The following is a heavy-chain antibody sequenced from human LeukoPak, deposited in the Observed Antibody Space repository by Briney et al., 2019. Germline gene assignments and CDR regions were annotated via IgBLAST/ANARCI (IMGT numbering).Heavy chain of an antibody. D-gene: IGHD6-6*01. CDR3: AIHTHVDISSFMDV. CDR2: IYSSVNT. J-gene: IGHJ6*03. CDR1: GDSFSAYY. Sequence: SETLSLTCTVSGDSFSAYYWSWIRQPPGRGLEWIGYIYSSVNTNYNPSLKRRVTISVGTSKKHHSLKLTSVTAADTAVYYCAIHTHVDISSFMDVWGKGTTVTVSS. V-gene: IGHV4-4*09.